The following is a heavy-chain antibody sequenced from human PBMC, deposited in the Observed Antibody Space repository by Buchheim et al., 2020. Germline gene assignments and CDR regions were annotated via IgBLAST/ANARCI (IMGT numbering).Heavy chain of an antibody. CDR2: INSDGSST. Sequence: VQLVESGGGVVQPGRSLRLSCAASGFTFSSYGMHWVRQAPGKGLVWVSRINSDGSSTSYADSVKGRFTISRDNAKNTLYLQMNSLRAEDTAVYYCARVEGRDGYNRFTLAYWGQGTL. CDR3: ARVEGRDGYNRFTLAY. D-gene: IGHD5-24*01. J-gene: IGHJ4*02. V-gene: IGHV3-74*02. CDR1: GFTFSSYG.